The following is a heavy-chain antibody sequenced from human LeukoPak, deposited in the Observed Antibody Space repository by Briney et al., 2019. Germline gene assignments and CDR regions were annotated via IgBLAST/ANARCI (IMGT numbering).Heavy chain of an antibody. CDR2: ISAYNGNT. CDR3: ARAGDGYSYGPTYWFDP. J-gene: IGHJ5*02. Sequence: ASVKVSCKASGYTFTSYGISWVRQAPGQGLEWMGWISAYNGNTNYAQKLQGRVTMTTDTSTSTAYMELRSLRSDDTAVYYCARAGDGYSYGPTYWFDPWGQGTLVTVSS. D-gene: IGHD5-18*01. V-gene: IGHV1-18*01. CDR1: GYTFTSYG.